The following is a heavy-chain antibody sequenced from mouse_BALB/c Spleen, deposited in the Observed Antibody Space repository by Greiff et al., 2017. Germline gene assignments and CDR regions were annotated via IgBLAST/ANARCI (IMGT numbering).Heavy chain of an antibody. CDR1: GYTFTDYA. J-gene: IGHJ2*01. CDR2: ISTYYGDA. Sequence: VQLQQSGAELVRPGVSVKISCKGSGYTFTDYAMHWVKQSHAKSLEWIGVISTYYGDASYNQKFKGKATMTVDKSSSTAYMELARLTSEDSAIYYCARKGTTVVGGYYFDYWGQGTTLTVSS. D-gene: IGHD1-1*01. V-gene: IGHV1S137*01. CDR3: ARKGTTVVGGYYFDY.